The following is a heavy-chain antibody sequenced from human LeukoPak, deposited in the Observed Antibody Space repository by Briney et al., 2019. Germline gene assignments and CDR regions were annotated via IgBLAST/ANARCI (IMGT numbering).Heavy chain of an antibody. CDR1: GFTFSSYW. V-gene: IGHV3-74*01. D-gene: IGHD3-22*01. J-gene: IGHJ4*02. CDR3: ARDQWYYYDSSGYLDY. Sequence: GGSLRLSCAASGFTFSSYWMHWVRQAPGKGLVWVSRTNSDGSSTSYADSVKGRFTISRDNAKNTLYLQMNSLRAEDTAVYYCARDQWYYYDSSGYLDYWGQGTLVTVSS. CDR2: TNSDGSST.